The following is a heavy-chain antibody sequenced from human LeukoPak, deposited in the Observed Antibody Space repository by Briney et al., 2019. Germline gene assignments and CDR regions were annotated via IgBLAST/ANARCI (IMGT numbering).Heavy chain of an antibody. CDR2: INPNSGGT. V-gene: IGHV1-2*02. D-gene: IGHD5-18*01. CDR1: GYTFTGYY. J-gene: IGHJ4*02. Sequence: GASVKVSCKASGYTFTGYYMHWVRQAPGQGLEWMGWINPNSGGTNYAQKFQGRVTMTRDTFISTAYMELSRLRSDDTAVYYCARGQGVRGYSYGFDYWGQGTLVTVSS. CDR3: ARGQGVRGYSYGFDY.